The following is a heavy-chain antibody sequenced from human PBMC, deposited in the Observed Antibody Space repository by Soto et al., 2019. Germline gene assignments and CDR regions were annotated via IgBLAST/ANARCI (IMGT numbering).Heavy chain of an antibody. CDR1: GFTFSSYG. CDR2: ISYDGSNK. D-gene: IGHD3-16*01. CDR3: SKPPPPVLGGPAAYYGMDV. V-gene: IGHV3-30*18. Sequence: PGGSLRLSCAASGFTFSSYGMHWVRQAPGKGLEWVAVISYDGSNKYYADSVKVRFTISRDNSKNTLYLQMNSLRAEDTAVYYCSKPPPPVLGGPAAYYGMDVWGQGPTVTVSS. J-gene: IGHJ6*02.